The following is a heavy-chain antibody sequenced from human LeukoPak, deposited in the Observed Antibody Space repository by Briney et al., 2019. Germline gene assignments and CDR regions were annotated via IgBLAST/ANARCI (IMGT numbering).Heavy chain of an antibody. CDR2: INPSGGST. D-gene: IGHD7-27*01. CDR3: ARDPGGTWGFDY. Sequence: QAPGXXLEWMGIINPSGGSTSYAQKFQGRVTMTTDTSTSTAYMELRSLKSDDTAVYYCARDPGGTWGFDYWGQGALVTVSS. V-gene: IGHV1-46*01. J-gene: IGHJ4*02.